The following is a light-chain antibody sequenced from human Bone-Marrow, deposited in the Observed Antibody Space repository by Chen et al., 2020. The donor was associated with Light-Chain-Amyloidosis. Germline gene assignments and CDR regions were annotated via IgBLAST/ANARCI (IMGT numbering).Light chain of an antibody. J-gene: IGLJ3*02. CDR3: QVWDRSSDRPV. V-gene: IGLV3-21*02. CDR2: DDS. CDR1: NIGSTS. Sequence: SYVLTQPSSVSVAPGQTTTIACGGNNIGSTSVHWYQQTPGQAPLLVVYDDSDRPSGIPERLSGANSVNTATLTLSRVEDGDEADYYCQVWDRSSDRPVFGGGTKLTVL.